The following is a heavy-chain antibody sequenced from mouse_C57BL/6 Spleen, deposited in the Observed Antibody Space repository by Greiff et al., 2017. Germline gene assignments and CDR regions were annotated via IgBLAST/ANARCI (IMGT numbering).Heavy chain of an antibody. CDR1: GYTFPDYY. V-gene: IGHV1-75*01. CDR3: ARNSYGLTGFDY. Sequence: QVQLQQSGPALVKPGASVKISCKASGYTFPDYYINWVKQRPGQGLEWIGWIYPGSGSTYYNEKFKGKATLTVDKSSSTAYMLLSSLTSEDSAVYFCARNSYGLTGFDYWGQGTTLTVSS. D-gene: IGHD1-1*01. CDR2: IYPGSGST. J-gene: IGHJ2*01.